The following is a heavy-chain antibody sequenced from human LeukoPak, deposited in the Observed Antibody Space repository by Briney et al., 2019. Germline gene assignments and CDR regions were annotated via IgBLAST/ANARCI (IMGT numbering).Heavy chain of an antibody. V-gene: IGHV4-59*01. Sequence: SETLSLTCTVSGDSISGDYWTWIRQPPGKGLEWLGYIYSRGSIHYNPSLKSRHNISVDTSKNQFSLKLSSVTAADTAVYYCARLRGNYFPDYWGQGTLVTVSS. CDR1: GDSISGDY. CDR3: ARLRGNYFPDY. J-gene: IGHJ4*02. D-gene: IGHD4-11*01. CDR2: IYSRGSI.